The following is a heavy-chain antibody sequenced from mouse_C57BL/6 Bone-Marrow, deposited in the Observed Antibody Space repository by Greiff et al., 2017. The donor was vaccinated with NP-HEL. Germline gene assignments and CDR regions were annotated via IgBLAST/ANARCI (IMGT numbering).Heavy chain of an antibody. Sequence: VQLQQSWAELVGPGASVKWSCTASGFNIKDDYMHWVKQRPEQGLEWLGWFFPEHGDTAYASKFQGKATITADTSSNTAYLPLSSLTSEDTAVYYCTTLDVQSWFAYWGQGALVTVSA. CDR2: FFPEHGDT. V-gene: IGHV14-4*01. CDR3: TTLDVQSWFAY. CDR1: GFNIKDDY. J-gene: IGHJ3*01.